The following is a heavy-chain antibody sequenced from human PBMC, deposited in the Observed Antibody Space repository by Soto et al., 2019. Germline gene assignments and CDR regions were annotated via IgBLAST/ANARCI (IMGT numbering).Heavy chain of an antibody. D-gene: IGHD3-10*01. CDR3: AKGRGGSGSLTPRVDF. CDR1: GFTFNNYA. Sequence: EVQLLESGGGLVQPGGSLRLSCAASGFTFNNYAMNWFRQAPGKGLEWVSAISGGGDTTSYADSVKGRFTVSRDGSKNTLYLQRSSLRAEDTALYYCAKGRGGSGSLTPRVDFWGQGTLVTVSS. J-gene: IGHJ4*02. V-gene: IGHV3-23*01. CDR2: ISGGGDTT.